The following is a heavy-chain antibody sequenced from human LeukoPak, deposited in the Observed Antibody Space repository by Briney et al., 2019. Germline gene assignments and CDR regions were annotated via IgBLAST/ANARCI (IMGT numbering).Heavy chain of an antibody. D-gene: IGHD5-12*01. CDR2: ISYDGTNK. V-gene: IGHV3-30*03. Sequence: GGSLRLSCVPSGFPFSRYGMHWVRQAPGKGLEWVAVISYDGTNKYYADSVNGRFTISRDNAKNSLYLQMNSLRAEDTALYYCARVSVATIMDYWGQGTLVTVSS. CDR3: ARVSVATIMDY. J-gene: IGHJ4*02. CDR1: GFPFSRYG.